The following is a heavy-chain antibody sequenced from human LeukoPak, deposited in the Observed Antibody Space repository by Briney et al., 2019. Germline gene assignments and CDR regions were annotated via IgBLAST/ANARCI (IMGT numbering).Heavy chain of an antibody. V-gene: IGHV1-2*02. CDR2: IDPNSGGS. D-gene: IGHD2-15*01. CDR1: GYTFTGYY. Sequence: ASVKVSCKTSGYTFTGYYIHWVRQAPGQGLEWMGWIDPNSGGSNSAQKFQGRVTMTRDTSISTAYMELSRLRSDDTAVYYCARAPRGFCSGGSCYSRWFDPWGQGTLVTVSS. CDR3: ARAPRGFCSGGSCYSRWFDP. J-gene: IGHJ5*02.